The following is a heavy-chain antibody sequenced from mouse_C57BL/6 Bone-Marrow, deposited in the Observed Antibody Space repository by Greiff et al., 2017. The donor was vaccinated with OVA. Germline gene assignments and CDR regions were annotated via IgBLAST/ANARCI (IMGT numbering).Heavy chain of an antibody. CDR3: TRGYSNYYAMDY. V-gene: IGHV1-15*01. Sequence: QVQLKESGAELVRPGASVTLSCKASGYTFTDYEMHWVKQTPVHGLEWIGAIDPETGGTAYNQKFQGKAILTAAKSSSTAYMELRSRTSEDSAVYYCTRGYSNYYAMDYWGQGTAVTVSS. CDR2: IDPETGGT. D-gene: IGHD2-5*01. J-gene: IGHJ4*01. CDR1: GYTFTDYE.